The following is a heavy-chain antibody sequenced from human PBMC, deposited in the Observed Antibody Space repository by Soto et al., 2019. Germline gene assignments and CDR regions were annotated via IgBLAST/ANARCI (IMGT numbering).Heavy chain of an antibody. D-gene: IGHD6-13*01. CDR1: GFTFSDYY. CDR2: ISGSNTYT. J-gene: IGHJ4*02. CDR3: ARTMKAGKNFDY. Sequence: QVQLVESGGGLVKPGGSLRLSCAAYGFTFSDYYMSWIRQAPGKGLEWLSYISGSNTYTDYADSVKGRFTISRDNAKNSLYVQMNSMRADDTAVYYCARTMKAGKNFDYWCQGTLVTVSS. V-gene: IGHV3-11*05.